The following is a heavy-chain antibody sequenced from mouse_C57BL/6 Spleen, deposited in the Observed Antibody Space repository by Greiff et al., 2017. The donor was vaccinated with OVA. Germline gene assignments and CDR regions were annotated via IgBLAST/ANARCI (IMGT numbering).Heavy chain of an antibody. CDR2: ISSGSSTI. J-gene: IGHJ3*01. CDR1: GFTFSDYG. V-gene: IGHV5-17*01. CDR3: ARGDGNYPFAY. D-gene: IGHD2-1*01. Sequence: EVQLVESGGGLVKPGGSLKLSCAASGFTFSDYGMHWVRQAPEKGLEWVAYISSGSSTIYYADTVKGRFTISRDNAKNTLFLQMTSLRSEDTAMYYCARGDGNYPFAYWGQGTLVTVSA.